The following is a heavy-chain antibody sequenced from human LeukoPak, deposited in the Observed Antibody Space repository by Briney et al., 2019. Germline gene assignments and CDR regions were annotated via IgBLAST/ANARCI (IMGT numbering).Heavy chain of an antibody. J-gene: IGHJ4*02. CDR1: GGSISSYY. Sequence: TSETLSLTCTVSGGSISSYYWSWIRQPPGKGLEWIGYIYYSGSTNYNPSLKSRVTISVDTSKNQFSLKLSSVTAAGTAVYYCARVSVAGNKGFDYWGQGTLVT. CDR3: ARVSVAGNKGFDY. CDR2: IYYSGST. V-gene: IGHV4-59*01. D-gene: IGHD6-19*01.